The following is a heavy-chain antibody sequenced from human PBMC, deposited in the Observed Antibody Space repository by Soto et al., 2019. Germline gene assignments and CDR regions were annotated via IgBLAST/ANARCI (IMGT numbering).Heavy chain of an antibody. CDR3: ARDLRYTYGFDS. D-gene: IGHD2-8*01. CDR1: GFTFSAYW. V-gene: IGHV3-74*01. Sequence: EVQLVESGGGLVQPGVSLRLSCAASGFTFSAYWMHWVRQAPGKGLVWVSRINSDGSSTSYADSVKGRFTVSRDNAKNTLYLQMNSRGAGDTAVYFCARDLRYTYGFDSWGQGALVTVSS. J-gene: IGHJ4*02. CDR2: INSDGSST.